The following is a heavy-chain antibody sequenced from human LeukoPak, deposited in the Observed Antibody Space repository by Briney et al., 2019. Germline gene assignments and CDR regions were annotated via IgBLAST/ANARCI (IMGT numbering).Heavy chain of an antibody. CDR2: FDPEDGET. V-gene: IGHV1-24*01. D-gene: IGHD3-10*01. CDR3: ATGRGHATMVRGRSLNGGLCFDY. Sequence: ASVKVSCKVSGYTLTELSMHWVRQAPGKGLEWMGGFDPEDGETIYAQKFLGRVTMTEDTSTDTAYMELSSLRSEDTAVYYCATGRGHATMVRGRSLNGGLCFDYWGQGTLVTVSS. J-gene: IGHJ4*02. CDR1: GYTLTELS.